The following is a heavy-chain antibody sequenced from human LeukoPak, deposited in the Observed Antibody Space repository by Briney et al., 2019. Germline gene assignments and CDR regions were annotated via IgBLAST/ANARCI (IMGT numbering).Heavy chain of an antibody. CDR1: GGSISSGSYY. V-gene: IGHV4-61*02. J-gene: IGHJ6*03. D-gene: IGHD5-12*01. Sequence: SETLSLTCTVSGGSISSGSYYWSWIRQPAGKGLEWIGRIYTSGSTNYNPSLKSRVTISVDTSKNQFSLKLSSVTAADTAVYYCERDLIVATMAKYYYYYMDVWGKGTTVTISS. CDR3: ERDLIVATMAKYYYYYMDV. CDR2: IYTSGST.